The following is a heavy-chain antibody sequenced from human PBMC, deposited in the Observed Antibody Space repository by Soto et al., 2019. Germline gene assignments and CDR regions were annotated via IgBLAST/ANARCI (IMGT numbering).Heavy chain of an antibody. Sequence: PGGSLRLSCAASGFTFSDYYMGWLRRAPGKGLEWVSYISSSSAAMYYAGSVKGRFTISRDNAKELLSLQMNGLRVDDTAVYYCARVNWEQLMSFAFDLWGQGTVVTVSS. CDR1: GFTFSDYY. CDR2: ISSSSAAM. J-gene: IGHJ3*01. CDR3: ARVNWEQLMSFAFDL. V-gene: IGHV3-11*01. D-gene: IGHD1-26*01.